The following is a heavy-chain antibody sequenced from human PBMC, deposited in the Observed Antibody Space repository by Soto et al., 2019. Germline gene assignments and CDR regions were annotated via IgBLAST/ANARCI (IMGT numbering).Heavy chain of an antibody. CDR2: INPSGGST. CDR3: ARDKSSGQWLLYYFDY. CDR1: GYTLTSYY. J-gene: IGHJ4*02. V-gene: IGHV1-46*01. Sequence: ASVKVSCKASGYTLTSYYMHWVRQAPGQGLEGMGIINPSGGSTSYAQKFQGRVTMTRDTSTSTVYMELSSLRSEDTAVYYCARDKSSGQWLLYYFDYWGQGTLVTVS. D-gene: IGHD6-19*01.